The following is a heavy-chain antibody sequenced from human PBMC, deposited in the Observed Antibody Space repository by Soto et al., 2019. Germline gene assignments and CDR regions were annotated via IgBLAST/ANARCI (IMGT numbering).Heavy chain of an antibody. V-gene: IGHV1-18*04. CDR2: ISAYNGNT. CDR1: GYTFTSYG. J-gene: IGHJ5*02. Sequence: ASVKVSCKASGYTFTSYGISWVRQAPGQGLEWMGWISAYNGNTNYAQKLQGRVTMTTDTSTSTAYMELRSLRSDDTAVYYCARDGAPIAARPLWFDPWGQGTLVTVSS. CDR3: ARDGAPIAARPLWFDP. D-gene: IGHD6-6*01.